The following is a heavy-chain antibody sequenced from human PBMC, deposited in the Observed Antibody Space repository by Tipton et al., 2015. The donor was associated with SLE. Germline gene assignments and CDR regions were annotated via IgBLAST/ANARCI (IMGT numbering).Heavy chain of an antibody. J-gene: IGHJ6*03. V-gene: IGHV4-34*01. CDR3: ARAPGLERSYCYYYYMDV. CDR2: INHSGST. CDR1: GGSFSGYY. Sequence: TLSLTCAVYGGSFSGYYWSWIRQSPGKGLEWIGDINHSGSTNYNPSLKSRVTISVDPSKNQLSLRLSSVTAADTAVYYCARAPGLERSYCYYYYMDVWGKGTAVTVSS. D-gene: IGHD1-1*01.